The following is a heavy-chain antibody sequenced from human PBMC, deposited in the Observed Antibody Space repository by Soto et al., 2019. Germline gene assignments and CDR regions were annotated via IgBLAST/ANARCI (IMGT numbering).Heavy chain of an antibody. Sequence: ASVKVSCKASGYTFTSYYMHWVRQAPGQGLEWMGIINPSGGSTSYAQKFQGRVTMTRDTSTSTVYMELSSLRSEDTAVYYCARKIYSSSWDNYYYYYGMDVWGQGTTVTVSS. V-gene: IGHV1-46*01. D-gene: IGHD6-13*01. J-gene: IGHJ6*02. CDR2: INPSGGST. CDR3: ARKIYSSSWDNYYYYYGMDV. CDR1: GYTFTSYY.